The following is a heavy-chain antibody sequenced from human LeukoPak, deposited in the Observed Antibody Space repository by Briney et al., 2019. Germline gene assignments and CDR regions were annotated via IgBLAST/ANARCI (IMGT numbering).Heavy chain of an antibody. CDR3: VKWDYGLYVDY. V-gene: IGHV3-11*06. CDR2: ISSSRNYI. Sequence: PGGSLRLSCTASGFTFSDYYMSWIRQAPGKGLEWVSSISSSRNYIYYADSVKGRFTISRDNSKNTLYLQMSSLRPEDTAVYYCVKWDYGLYVDYWGQGTLVTVSS. D-gene: IGHD4/OR15-4a*01. J-gene: IGHJ4*02. CDR1: GFTFSDYY.